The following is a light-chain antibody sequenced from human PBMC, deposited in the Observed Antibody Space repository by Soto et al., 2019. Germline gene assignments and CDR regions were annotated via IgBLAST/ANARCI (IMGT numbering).Light chain of an antibody. J-gene: IGKJ2*01. CDR3: HHYGNARYT. Sequence: PGARGTLSWRASQSVSSNYLAWYQKKASQAPRLLIYGSNTRATGIPDRFSGSGSEADFTLTISRLEPEDFAVYYCHHYGNARYTFGQGTKVE. CDR2: GSN. CDR1: QSVSSNY. V-gene: IGKV3-20*01.